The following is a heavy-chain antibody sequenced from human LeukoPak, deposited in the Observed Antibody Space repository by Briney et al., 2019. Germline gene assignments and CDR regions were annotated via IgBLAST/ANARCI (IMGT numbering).Heavy chain of an antibody. V-gene: IGHV3-23*01. J-gene: IGHJ4*02. CDR2: ISGSGGST. CDR3: AAEGSRSYY. CDR1: GFTFSSYA. Sequence: GGSLRLSCAASGFTFSSYAMSWVRQAPGKGLEWVSAISGSGGSTYYADSVKGRFTISKDNSKNTLYLQMNSLRAENTAVYSCAAEGSRSYYWGQGTLVTVSS.